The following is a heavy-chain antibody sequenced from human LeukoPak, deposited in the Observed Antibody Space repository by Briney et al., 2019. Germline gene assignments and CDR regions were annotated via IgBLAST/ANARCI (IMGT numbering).Heavy chain of an antibody. Sequence: SETLSLTCAVYGGSFSGYYLSWIRQPPGKGLEWIGEINHSGSTNYNPSLKSRVTISVDTSKNQFSLKLSSVTAADTAVYYCEHRAVLDAFDIWGQGTMVTVSS. D-gene: IGHD6-19*01. CDR2: INHSGST. J-gene: IGHJ3*02. V-gene: IGHV4-34*01. CDR1: GGSFSGYY. CDR3: EHRAVLDAFDI.